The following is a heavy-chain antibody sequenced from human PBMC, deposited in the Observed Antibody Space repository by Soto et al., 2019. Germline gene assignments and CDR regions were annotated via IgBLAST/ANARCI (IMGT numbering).Heavy chain of an antibody. CDR2: IYHSGST. J-gene: IGHJ5*02. CDR1: GGSINSDTDY. D-gene: IGHD4-17*01. V-gene: IGHV4-39*01. CDR3: ARRLEEYGNYWFDP. Sequence: QLQLQESGPGLVKPSETSSLTCTVSGGSINSDTDYWAWIRQPPGKALEWIGSIYHSGSTYQNPSLKSRITMSVDKSKNQFSLRLTSVTAAHTAVYYCARRLEEYGNYWFDPWGQGILVTVSS.